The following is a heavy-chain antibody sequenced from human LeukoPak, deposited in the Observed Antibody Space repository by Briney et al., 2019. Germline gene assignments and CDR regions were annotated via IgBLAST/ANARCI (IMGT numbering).Heavy chain of an antibody. J-gene: IGHJ4*02. CDR1: GYSLTSYW. D-gene: IGHD3-10*01. CDR3: ARHKGMVRGNTRYFDY. CDR2: IYPGDTDT. Sequence: GESLKISCQGSGYSLTSYWIGWVRQMPGKGLEWMGIIYPGDTDTRYNPSFQGQVTISADKSISTAYLQWSSLKASDTAMYYCARHKGMVRGNTRYFDYWGQGTLVTVSS. V-gene: IGHV5-51*01.